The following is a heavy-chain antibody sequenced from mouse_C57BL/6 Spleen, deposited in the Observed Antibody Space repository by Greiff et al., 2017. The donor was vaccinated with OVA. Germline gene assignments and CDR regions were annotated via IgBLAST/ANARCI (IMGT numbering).Heavy chain of an antibody. CDR3: TSPDDGYYVDCDY. D-gene: IGHD2-3*01. CDR2: IDPEDGDT. V-gene: IGHV14-1*01. J-gene: IGHJ2*01. Sequence: VHVKQSGAELVRPGASVKLSCTASGFNIKDYYMHWVKQRPEQGLEWIGRIDPEDGDTEYAPKFQGKATMTADTSSNTAYLKCSSLTSEDTAVYYCTSPDDGYYVDCDYWGQGTTLTVSS. CDR1: GFNIKDYY.